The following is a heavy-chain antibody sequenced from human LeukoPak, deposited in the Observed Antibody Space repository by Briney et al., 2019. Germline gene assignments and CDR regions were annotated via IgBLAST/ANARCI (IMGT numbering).Heavy chain of an antibody. CDR2: ISAYNGNT. CDR1: GYTFTSYG. D-gene: IGHD6-13*01. V-gene: IGHV1-18*01. CDR3: ASATAAATYNWFDP. Sequence: GASVKVSCKASGYTFTSYGISWVRQAPGQGLEWMGWISAYNGNTNYAQKLQGRVTMTTDTSTSTAYMELRSLRSEDTAVYYCASATAAATYNWFDPWGQGTLVTVSS. J-gene: IGHJ5*02.